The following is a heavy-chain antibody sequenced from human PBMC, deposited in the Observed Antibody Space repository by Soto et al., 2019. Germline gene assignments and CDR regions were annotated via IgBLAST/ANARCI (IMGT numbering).Heavy chain of an antibody. J-gene: IGHJ5*02. CDR2: IYYSEST. CDR1: GGSVSSYF. D-gene: IGHD6-19*01. Sequence: SETLSLTCTVSGGSVSSYFWSWIRQPPGKGLEWIGYIYYSESTNYNPSLKSRVTISVDTSKNQFSLKLSPVTAADTAVYYCARDRGLGSGWYGWFDPWGQGTLVTVS. V-gene: IGHV4-59*02. CDR3: ARDRGLGSGWYGWFDP.